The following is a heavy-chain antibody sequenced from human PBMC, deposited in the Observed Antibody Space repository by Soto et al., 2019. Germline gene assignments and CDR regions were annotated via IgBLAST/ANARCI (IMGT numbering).Heavy chain of an antibody. V-gene: IGHV1-46*01. CDR1: GYTFTSYY. D-gene: IGHD6-13*01. CDR2: INPSGGST. CDR3: ATTYAEQQLVPLEGFDY. Sequence: GASVKVSCKASGYTFTSYYMHWVRQAPGQGLEWMGIINPSGGSTSYAQKFQGRVTMTRDTSTSTVYMELSSLRSEDTAVYYCATTYAEQQLVPLEGFDYWGQGTLVTVSS. J-gene: IGHJ4*02.